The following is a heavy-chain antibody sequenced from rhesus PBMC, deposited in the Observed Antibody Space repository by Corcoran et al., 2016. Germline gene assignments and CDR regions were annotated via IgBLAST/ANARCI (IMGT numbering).Heavy chain of an antibody. Sequence: EVQLVQSGAEVKKPGASVKISCKASGYTFTDYYLHWVGQAPGKGLEWMGRVDPEDGEAKHAQQFKDRVTTTADTPTDTAYMELSSLRSEDTAVYYCATLWEVVSDYWDQGVLVTVSS. CDR3: ATLWEVVSDY. J-gene: IGHJ4*01. CDR1: GYTFTDYY. V-gene: IGHV1-111*02. CDR2: VDPEDGEA. D-gene: IGHD2-21*01.